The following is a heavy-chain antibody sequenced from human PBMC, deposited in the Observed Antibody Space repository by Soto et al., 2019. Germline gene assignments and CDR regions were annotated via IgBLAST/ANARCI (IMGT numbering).Heavy chain of an antibody. CDR2: IWYSGRNT. D-gene: IGHD5-18*01. J-gene: IGHJ4*02. CDR3: ARDSTGFTHGPDY. Sequence: SGGSLRLSCTASGFVFGAYGMQWVRQAPGKGLEWVASIWYSGRNTSYVAAVEGRFTISRDNSRSTVYLQMNSLRAADTAIYYCARDSTGFTHGPDYWGQGTQVTVSS. V-gene: IGHV3-33*01. CDR1: GFVFGAYG.